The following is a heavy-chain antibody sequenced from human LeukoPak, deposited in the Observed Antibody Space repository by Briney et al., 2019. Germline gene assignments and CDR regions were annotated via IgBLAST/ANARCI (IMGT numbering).Heavy chain of an antibody. V-gene: IGHV4-30-4*01. CDR1: GGSISSGDYY. CDR2: IYYSGST. Sequence: SETLSLTGTVSGGSISSGDYYWSWIRQPPGKGLEWIGYIYYSGSTYYNPSLKSRVTISVDTSKNQFSLKLSSVTAADTAVYYCARDGCSSTSCYGRGWFDPWGQGTLVTVSS. CDR3: ARDGCSSTSCYGRGWFDP. D-gene: IGHD2-2*01. J-gene: IGHJ5*02.